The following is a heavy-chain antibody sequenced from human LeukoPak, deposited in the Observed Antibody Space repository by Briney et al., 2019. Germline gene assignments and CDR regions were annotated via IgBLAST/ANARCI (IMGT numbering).Heavy chain of an antibody. V-gene: IGHV1-18*01. CDR2: ISAYNGNT. D-gene: IGHD5-18*01. J-gene: IGHJ6*02. Sequence: RASVKVSCKASGYTFTSYGISWVRQAPGQGLEWMGWISAYNGNTNYAQKLQGRVTMTTDTSTSTAYMELRSLRCDDTAVYYCAREIRGYSYGYGIYYGMDVWGQGTTVTVSS. CDR3: AREIRGYSYGYGIYYGMDV. CDR1: GYTFTSYG.